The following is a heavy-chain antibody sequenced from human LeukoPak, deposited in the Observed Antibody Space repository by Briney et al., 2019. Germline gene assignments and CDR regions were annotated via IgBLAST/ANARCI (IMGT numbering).Heavy chain of an antibody. V-gene: IGHV4-31*03. Sequence: SETLSLTCTVSGGSISSGGYYWSWIRQHPGKGLEWIGYIYYSGSTYYNPSLKSRVTISVDTSKNQFSLKLSSVTAADTAVYYCARGRADYSNYVPTRRYGMDVWGQGTTVTVSS. CDR3: ARGRADYSNYVPTRRYGMDV. J-gene: IGHJ6*02. CDR1: GGSISSGGYY. CDR2: IYYSGST. D-gene: IGHD4-11*01.